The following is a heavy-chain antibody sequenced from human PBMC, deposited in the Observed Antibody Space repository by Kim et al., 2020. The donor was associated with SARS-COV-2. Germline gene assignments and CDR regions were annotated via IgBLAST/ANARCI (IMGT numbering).Heavy chain of an antibody. CDR3: ARLGDYGDGYFDY. D-gene: IGHD4-17*01. CDR1: GGSISSYY. V-gene: IGHV4-59*08. Sequence: SETLSLTCTVSGGSISSYYWSWIRQPPGKGLEWIGYIYYSGSTNYNPSLKSRVTISVDTSKNQFSLKLSSVTAADTAVYYCARLGDYGDGYFDYWGQGTL. CDR2: IYYSGST. J-gene: IGHJ4*02.